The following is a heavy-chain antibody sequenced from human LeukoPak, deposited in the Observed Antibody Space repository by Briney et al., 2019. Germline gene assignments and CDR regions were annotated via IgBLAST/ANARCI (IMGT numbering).Heavy chain of an antibody. J-gene: IGHJ5*02. CDR1: GYTFTSYG. V-gene: IGHV1-18*01. Sequence: GASVKVSCKASGYTFTSYGISWVRQAPGQGLEWMGWIIAYNGNTNYAQKLQGRVTMTTDTSTSTAYMELRSLRSDDAAVYYCAREAEGGGYKPNWFDPWGQGTLVTVSS. CDR2: IIAYNGNT. CDR3: AREAEGGGYKPNWFDP. D-gene: IGHD5-24*01.